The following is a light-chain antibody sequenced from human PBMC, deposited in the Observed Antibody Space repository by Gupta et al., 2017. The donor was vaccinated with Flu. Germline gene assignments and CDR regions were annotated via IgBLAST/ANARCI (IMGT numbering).Light chain of an antibody. CDR3: QQYNSYPWT. Sequence: DIQITQSPSTLSASVGDKVAITCRPTQSISGWLVWYQQRPGKAPTVLIYEASTLEKGVPSRFSGSGSGTDFTLTITSLQPEDSATYYCQQYNSYPWTFGQGTKVEIK. CDR2: EAS. V-gene: IGKV1-5*03. J-gene: IGKJ1*01. CDR1: QSISGW.